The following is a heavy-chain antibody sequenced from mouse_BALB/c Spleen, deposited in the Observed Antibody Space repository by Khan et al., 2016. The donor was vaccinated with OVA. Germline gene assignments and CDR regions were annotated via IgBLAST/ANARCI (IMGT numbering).Heavy chain of an antibody. Sequence: VQLQESGTELARPGASVKLSCKASGYTFSDYYINWVKQRTGQGLEWIGEIYPGSGYTYYNEKFKAKATLTADKSSSTAYMQLSQLTSEDSAVYFCERQGANGSRYGWFAYWGQGTLVTVSA. D-gene: IGHD1-1*01. CDR1: GYTFSDYY. CDR2: IYPGSGYT. J-gene: IGHJ3*01. V-gene: IGHV1-77*01. CDR3: ERQGANGSRYGWFAY.